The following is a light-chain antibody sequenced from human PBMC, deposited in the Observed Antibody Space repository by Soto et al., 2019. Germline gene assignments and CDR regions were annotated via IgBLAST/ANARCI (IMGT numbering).Light chain of an antibody. CDR2: EVN. CDR1: SSDIGAYNF. J-gene: IGLJ3*02. V-gene: IGLV2-8*01. CDR3: SSYAGTNNLGV. Sequence: QSALTQPPSASGSPGQSVTISCTGTSSDIGAYNFVSWYQQHPGKAPKLIIYEVNKRPSGVPDRFSGSKSGNTASLTVSGLQADDEGDYYCSSYAGTNNLGVFGGGTKLPVL.